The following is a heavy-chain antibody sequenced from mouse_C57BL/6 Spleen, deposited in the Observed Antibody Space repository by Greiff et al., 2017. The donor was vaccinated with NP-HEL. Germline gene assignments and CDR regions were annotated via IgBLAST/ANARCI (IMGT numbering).Heavy chain of an antibody. CDR2: IYPGDGDT. D-gene: IGHD1-1*01. J-gene: IGHJ4*01. CDR1: GYAFSSYW. V-gene: IGHV1-80*01. CDR3: ARSRYYGSSYAMDY. Sequence: QVQLQQSGAELVKPGASVKISCKASGYAFSSYWMNWVKQRPGKGLEWIGQIYPGDGDTNYNGKFKGKATLTADKSSSTAYMQLSSLTSEDSAVYFCARSRYYGSSYAMDYWGQGTSVTVSS.